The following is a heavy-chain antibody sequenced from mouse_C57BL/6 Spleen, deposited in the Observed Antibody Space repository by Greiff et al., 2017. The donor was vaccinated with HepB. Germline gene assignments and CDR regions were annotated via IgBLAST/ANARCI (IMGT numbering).Heavy chain of an antibody. V-gene: IGHV1-52*01. CDR2: IDPSDSET. CDR3: ARLGGTWFAY. Sequence: QVQLQQPGAELVRPGSSVKLSCKASGYTFTSSWMHWVKPRPIQGLEWIGNIDPSDSETHYNQKFKDKATLTVDKASSTAYMQLSSLTSEDSAVYYCARLGGTWFAYWGQGTLVTVSA. CDR1: GYTFTSSW. J-gene: IGHJ3*01. D-gene: IGHD1-1*02.